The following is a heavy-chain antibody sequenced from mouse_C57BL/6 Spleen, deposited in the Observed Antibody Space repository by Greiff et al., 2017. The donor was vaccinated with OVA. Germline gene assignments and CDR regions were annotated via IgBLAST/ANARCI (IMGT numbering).Heavy chain of an antibody. J-gene: IGHJ1*03. Sequence: QVHVKQSGAELVKPGASVKISCKASGYAFSSYWMNWVKQRPGKGLEWIGQIYPGDGDTNYNGKFKGKATLTADKSSSTAYMQLSSLTSEDSAVYFCARRYYGSRYWYFDVWGTGTTVTVSS. V-gene: IGHV1-80*01. CDR2: IYPGDGDT. D-gene: IGHD1-1*01. CDR1: GYAFSSYW. CDR3: ARRYYGSRYWYFDV.